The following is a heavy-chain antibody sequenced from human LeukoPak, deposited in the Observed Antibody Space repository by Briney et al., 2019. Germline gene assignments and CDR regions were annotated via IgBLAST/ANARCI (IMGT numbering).Heavy chain of an antibody. CDR1: GGSISSYY. CDR3: ARTYGSGRLIFDY. CDR2: IYYSGST. Sequence: SETLSLTCTVSGGSISSYYWSWIRQPPGKGLEWIGYIYYSGSTNYNPSLKSRVTISVDTSKSHFSLKLSSVTAADTAVYYCARTYGSGRLIFDYWGQGTLVTVSS. D-gene: IGHD3-10*01. J-gene: IGHJ4*02. V-gene: IGHV4-59*01.